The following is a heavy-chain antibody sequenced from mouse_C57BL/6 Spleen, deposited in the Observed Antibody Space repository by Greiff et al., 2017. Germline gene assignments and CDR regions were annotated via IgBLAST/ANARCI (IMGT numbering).Heavy chain of an antibody. Sequence: EVKVEESGGGLVQPGGSMKLSCVASGFTFSNYWMNWVRQSPEKGLEWVAQIRLKSDNYATHYAESVKGRFTISRDDSKSSVYLQMNNLRDEDTGMYYCTVALHYYGSSYGWYFDVWGTGTTVTVSS. D-gene: IGHD1-1*01. J-gene: IGHJ1*03. CDR2: IRLKSDNYAT. CDR1: GFTFSNYW. CDR3: TVALHYYGSSYGWYFDV. V-gene: IGHV6-3*01.